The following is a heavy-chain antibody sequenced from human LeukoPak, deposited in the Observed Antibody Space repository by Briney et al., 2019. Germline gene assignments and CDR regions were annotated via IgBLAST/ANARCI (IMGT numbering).Heavy chain of an antibody. CDR2: ISAYNGNT. CDR3: ARVPGGGYDYNPFDY. CDR1: GYTFTSYG. D-gene: IGHD5-12*01. Sequence: ASVKVSCKASGYTFTSYGISWVRQAPGQGLEWMGWISAYNGNTNYAQKLQGRVTMTTDTSTSTAYMELRSLRSDDTAVYYCARVPGGGYDYNPFDYWGQGTLVTVSS. J-gene: IGHJ4*02. V-gene: IGHV1-18*01.